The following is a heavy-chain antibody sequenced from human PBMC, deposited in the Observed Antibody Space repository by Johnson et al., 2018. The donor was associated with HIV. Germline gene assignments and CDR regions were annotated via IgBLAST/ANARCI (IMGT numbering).Heavy chain of an antibody. CDR2: IKQDGREK. Sequence: EVQLVESGGGVVQPGGSLRLSCAASGFTFSNYGMHWVSQAPGKGLEWVANIKQDGREKYYVDSVKGRFTISRDNAKTSLYLQVNSLGAEDTALYYCAREVSLRVGATLPPSYAFDIWGQGTLVIVSS. D-gene: IGHD1-26*01. V-gene: IGHV3-7*03. J-gene: IGHJ3*02. CDR1: GFTFSNYG. CDR3: AREVSLRVGATLPPSYAFDI.